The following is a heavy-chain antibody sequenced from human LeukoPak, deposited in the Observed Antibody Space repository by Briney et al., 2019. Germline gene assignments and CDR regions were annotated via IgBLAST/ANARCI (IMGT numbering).Heavy chain of an antibody. CDR3: ARERGYDFWSGSRVLFDY. V-gene: IGHV3-11*04. Sequence: GGSLRLSCAASGFTFSDYYMSWIRQAPGKGLEWVSYISGSGSTIYYADSVKGRFTISRDNAKNSLYLQMNSLRAEDTAVYYCARERGYDFWSGSRVLFDYWGQGTLVTVSS. J-gene: IGHJ4*02. CDR2: ISGSGSTI. D-gene: IGHD3-3*01. CDR1: GFTFSDYY.